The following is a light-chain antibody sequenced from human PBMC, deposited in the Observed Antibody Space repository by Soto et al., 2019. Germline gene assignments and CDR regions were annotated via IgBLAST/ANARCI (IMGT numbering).Light chain of an antibody. CDR1: QSVDSTF. CDR2: GVS. V-gene: IGKV3-20*01. Sequence: EIVLTQSPGSLSLSPGERATLSCRASQSVDSTFFAWYQKKPGQAPRLLMYGVSKRATGIPDRFSGSGSGTDFTLTISRLEPEDFAVYFCQQYMSSVTFGHGTSVEIK. CDR3: QQYMSSVT. J-gene: IGKJ1*01.